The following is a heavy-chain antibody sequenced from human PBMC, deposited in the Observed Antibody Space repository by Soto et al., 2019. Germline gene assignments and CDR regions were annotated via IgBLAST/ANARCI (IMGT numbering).Heavy chain of an antibody. J-gene: IGHJ6*03. Sequence: GSLRHSCAATGFTFSSYWMSWVRQAPGKGLEWVANIKQDGSEKYYVDSVKGRFTISRDNAKNSLYLQMNSLRAEDTAVYYCARVGEEEYYDIFTDYYSYYCYFMDVWSKGTTDIGSS. V-gene: IGHV3-7*01. CDR1: GFTFSSYW. CDR2: IKQDGSEK. CDR3: ARVGEEEYYDIFTDYYSYYCYFMDV. D-gene: IGHD3-9*01.